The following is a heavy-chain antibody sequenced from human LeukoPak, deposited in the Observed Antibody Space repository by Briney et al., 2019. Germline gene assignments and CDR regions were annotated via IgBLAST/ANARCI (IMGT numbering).Heavy chain of an antibody. CDR3: AISIAVAGTCDY. D-gene: IGHD6-19*01. J-gene: IGHJ4*02. Sequence: GGSLRLSCAASGFTFNRYYMMWVRQAPGKGLEWVSAISGSGGSTYYADSVKGRFTISRDNSKNTLYLQMNSLRAEDTAVYYCAISIAVAGTCDYWGQGTLVTVSS. CDR1: GFTFNRYY. V-gene: IGHV3-23*01. CDR2: ISGSGGST.